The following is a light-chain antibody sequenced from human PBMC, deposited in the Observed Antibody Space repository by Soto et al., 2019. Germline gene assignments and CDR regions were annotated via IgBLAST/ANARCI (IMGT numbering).Light chain of an antibody. J-gene: IGLJ1*01. V-gene: IGLV2-14*01. CDR1: SSDVGGYNY. CDR2: DVS. CDR3: NSYTTSNTRQIV. Sequence: QSVLTQPASLSGSPGQSISISCTETSSDVGGYNYVSWYQQHPGKAPKFMIYDVSNRPSGVSTRFSGSKSGNTASLTISGLQAEDEADYYCNSYTTSNTRQIVFGTGTKVTVL.